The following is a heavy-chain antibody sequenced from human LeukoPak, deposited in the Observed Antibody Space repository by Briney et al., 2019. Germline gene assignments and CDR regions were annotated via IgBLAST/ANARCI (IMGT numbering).Heavy chain of an antibody. Sequence: ASVKVSCKASGGTFSSYAISWVRQAPGQGLEWMGWINPNSGGTNYAQKFQGRVTMTRDTSISTAYMELSRLRSDDTAVYYCAAGKGSSWPLDYWGQGTLVTVSS. D-gene: IGHD6-13*01. CDR3: AAGKGSSWPLDY. V-gene: IGHV1-2*02. J-gene: IGHJ4*02. CDR1: GGTFSSYA. CDR2: INPNSGGT.